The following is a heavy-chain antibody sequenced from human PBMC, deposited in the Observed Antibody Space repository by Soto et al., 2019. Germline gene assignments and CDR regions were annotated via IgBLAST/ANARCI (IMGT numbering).Heavy chain of an antibody. CDR2: ISSDESNK. CDR3: AKDEWSCPNGVCYPFFDH. Sequence: QVQLVESGGGVVQPGESLRVSCAASGFAFSRNAMHWVRQAPGQGLEWVAQISSDESNKFYSDSVKGRFTISRDNSRDMVFLHLSSLRVEDTAVYFCAKDEWSCPNGVCYPFFDHWGQGSLVTVSS. V-gene: IGHV3-30*18. CDR1: GFAFSRNA. J-gene: IGHJ4*02. D-gene: IGHD2-8*01.